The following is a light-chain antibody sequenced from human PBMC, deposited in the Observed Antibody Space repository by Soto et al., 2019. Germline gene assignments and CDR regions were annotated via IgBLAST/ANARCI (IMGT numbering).Light chain of an antibody. V-gene: IGKV2-28*01. Sequence: DVVMTQSPLSLPVTPGEPASISCRSSQSLLHSNGYNYLAWFLQKAGQSPQLLIYLASSRASGVPDRFSGSGCVTVFRLEMSSVEPEDVGIYCCMDRLHPPLTSGGGTKGE. CDR3: MDRLHPPLT. CDR1: QSLLHSNGYNY. J-gene: IGKJ4*01. CDR2: LAS.